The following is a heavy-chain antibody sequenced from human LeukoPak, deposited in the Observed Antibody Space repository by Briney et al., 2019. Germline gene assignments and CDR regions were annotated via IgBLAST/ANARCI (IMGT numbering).Heavy chain of an antibody. V-gene: IGHV3-64*01. CDR1: GFTLSSYS. CDR3: ARVAAVGTAAFDI. Sequence: TGGSLRLSCAASGFTLSSYSMHWVRQAPGKGLEYVSAISYIGGSTYYANSVKGRFTISRDSSKNTLYLQMGSLRTEDMAVYYCARVAAVGTAAFDIWGQGTMVTVSS. J-gene: IGHJ3*02. CDR2: ISYIGGST. D-gene: IGHD6-13*01.